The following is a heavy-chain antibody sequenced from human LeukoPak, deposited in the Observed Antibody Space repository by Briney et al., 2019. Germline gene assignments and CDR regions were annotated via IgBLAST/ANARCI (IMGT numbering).Heavy chain of an antibody. D-gene: IGHD2-2*01. CDR2: IYYSGST. V-gene: IGHV4-59*01. Sequence: SETLSLTCTVSGGSISSYYWSWIRQPPGKGLEWIGYIYYSGSTNYNPSLKSRVTISVDTSKNQFSLKLYSVTAADTAVYYCARAPGIYCSSTSCYEDAFDIWGQGTMVTVSS. J-gene: IGHJ3*02. CDR3: ARAPGIYCSSTSCYEDAFDI. CDR1: GGSISSYY.